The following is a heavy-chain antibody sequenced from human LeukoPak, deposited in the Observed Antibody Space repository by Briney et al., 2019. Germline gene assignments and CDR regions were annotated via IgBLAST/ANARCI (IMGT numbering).Heavy chain of an antibody. J-gene: IGHJ4*02. V-gene: IGHV3-30*04. CDR2: ISYDRSIK. D-gene: IGHD3-22*01. CDR3: AKDSLPNYYDRSGYGY. Sequence: GGSLRLSCAASGFTFSSYVMQWVRQAPGKGLEWVAVISYDRSIKYYADFVKGRFTISRDNSKNTLYLQMSSLRAEDTAVYYCAKDSLPNYYDRSGYGYWGQGTLVTVSS. CDR1: GFTFSSYV.